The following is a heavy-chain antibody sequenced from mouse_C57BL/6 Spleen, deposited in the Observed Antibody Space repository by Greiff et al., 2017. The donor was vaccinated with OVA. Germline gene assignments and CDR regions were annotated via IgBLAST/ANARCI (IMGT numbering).Heavy chain of an antibody. D-gene: IGHD2-4*01. Sequence: QVHVKQSGAELVRPGASVTLSCKASGYTFTDYEMHWVKQTPVHGLEWIGAIDPETGGTAYNQKFKGKAILTADKSSSTAYMELRSLTSEDSAVYYCTRRIYYDYYYYAMDYWGQGTSVTVSS. J-gene: IGHJ4*01. V-gene: IGHV1-15*01. CDR1: GYTFTDYE. CDR3: TRRIYYDYYYYAMDY. CDR2: IDPETGGT.